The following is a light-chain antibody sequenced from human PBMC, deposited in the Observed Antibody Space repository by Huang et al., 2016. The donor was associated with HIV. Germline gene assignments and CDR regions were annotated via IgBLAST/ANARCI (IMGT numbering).Light chain of an antibody. J-gene: IGKJ5*01. CDR2: DAS. CDR3: QQYNDWPPIT. CDR1: ESGSSS. V-gene: IGKV3-15*01. Sequence: EIVMTQSPDTLSVFPGERVTLSCRASESGSSSLAWYQQKSGQAPRLLIYDASTRATGIPARFSGSGSGTEFTLTINSLLSEDFAVYYCQQYNDWPPITFGQGTRLDMK.